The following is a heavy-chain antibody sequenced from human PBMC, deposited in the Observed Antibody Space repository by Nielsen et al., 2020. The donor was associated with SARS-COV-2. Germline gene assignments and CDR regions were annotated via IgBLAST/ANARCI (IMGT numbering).Heavy chain of an antibody. D-gene: IGHD3-3*01. V-gene: IGHV3-49*04. CDR2: IRSKAYGGTT. CDR1: GFTFGDYA. Sequence: GESLKISCTTSGFTFGDYAMSWVRQAPGKGLEWVGFIRSKAYGGTTEYAASVKGRFTISRDDSKSIAYLQMNSLKTEDTAVYYCTREGPPLRFLEWLSYGMDVWGQGTTVTVSS. J-gene: IGHJ6*02. CDR3: TREGPPLRFLEWLSYGMDV.